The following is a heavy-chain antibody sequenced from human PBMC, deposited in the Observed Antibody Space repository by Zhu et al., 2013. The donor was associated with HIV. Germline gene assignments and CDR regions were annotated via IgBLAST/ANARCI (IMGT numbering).Heavy chain of an antibody. CDR1: GYTFTNYG. V-gene: IGHV1-8*01. CDR2: VNPTSGHA. D-gene: IGHD3-9*01. CDR3: ARGGTYYDILTGYYTPYYFDY. Sequence: QVQLVQSGPEVKKPGASVKVSCKASGYTFTNYGINWVRQATGHGLEWMGWVNPTSGHAGYAQKFQGRVTMTRNTSISTAYMELSSLRSEDTAVYYCARGGTYYDILTGYYTPYYFDYWGQGTLATVSS. J-gene: IGHJ4*02.